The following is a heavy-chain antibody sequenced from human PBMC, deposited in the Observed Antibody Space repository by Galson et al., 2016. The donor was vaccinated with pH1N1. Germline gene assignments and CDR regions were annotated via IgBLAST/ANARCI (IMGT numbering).Heavy chain of an antibody. J-gene: IGHJ6*03. CDR3: ARGGYGDYTDYMDV. CDR2: IIPIFGTS. D-gene: IGHD4-17*01. V-gene: IGHV1-69*13. Sequence: SVKVSCKASGGTFSSYAISWVRQAPGQGLEWMGRIIPIFGTSNYAQTFQGRVTITADESTSTAYMELSSLRSEDTAVYYCARGGYGDYTDYMDVWGKGTTVTVSS. CDR1: GGTFSSYA.